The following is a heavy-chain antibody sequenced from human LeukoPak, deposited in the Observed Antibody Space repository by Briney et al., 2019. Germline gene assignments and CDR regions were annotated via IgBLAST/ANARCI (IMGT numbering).Heavy chain of an antibody. V-gene: IGHV4-59*12. CDR1: GGSISSYY. CDR2: IYYSGST. CDR3: ARGVGSGWALTAEYFQL. J-gene: IGHJ1*01. Sequence: SETLSLTCTVSGGSISSYYWSWIRQPPGKGLEWIGYIYYSGSTNYNPSLKRRVTISVDTSKNQFSLKLSSVTAADTAVYYCARGVGSGWALTAEYFQLSGQGTLVTVSS. D-gene: IGHD6-19*01.